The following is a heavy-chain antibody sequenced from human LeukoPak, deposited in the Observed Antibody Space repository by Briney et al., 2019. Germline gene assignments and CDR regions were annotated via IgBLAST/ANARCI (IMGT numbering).Heavy chain of an antibody. J-gene: IGHJ6*03. CDR2: ISGSGGST. V-gene: IGHV3-23*01. D-gene: IGHD3-10*01. CDR1: GFTLTSYG. Sequence: PGGSLRLSCPASGFTLTSYGMSWVRQAPGKGLAWVSGISGSGGSTHYADSVKGRFTISRDDSKNRLYLQMNSLRAEDTAVYYCAKEGRRNCGSGSYYEGNFMDVWGKGTTVTVSS. CDR3: AKEGRRNCGSGSYYEGNFMDV.